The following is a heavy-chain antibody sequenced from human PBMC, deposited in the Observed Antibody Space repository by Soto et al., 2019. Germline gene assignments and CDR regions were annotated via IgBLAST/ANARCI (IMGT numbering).Heavy chain of an antibody. V-gene: IGHV1-69*04. Sequence: ASVKVSCKASGGTFSSYTISWVRQAPGQGLEWMGRIIPILGIANYAQKFQGRVTITADKSTSTAYMELSSLRSEDTAVYYCAREVDKGISRPFDYWGQGTLVTVSS. J-gene: IGHJ4*02. CDR1: GGTFSSYT. CDR3: AREVDKGISRPFDY. D-gene: IGHD5-12*01. CDR2: IIPILGIA.